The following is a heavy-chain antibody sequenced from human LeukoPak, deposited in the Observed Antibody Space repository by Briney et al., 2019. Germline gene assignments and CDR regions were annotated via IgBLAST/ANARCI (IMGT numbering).Heavy chain of an antibody. J-gene: IGHJ3*01. Sequence: PGRSLRLSCPPSGFTFSSYSMNWVRHAPGEGLQWVSYFSASISTIYYADSVKGRFTISRDNAENSLYLQMNSLRDEGTAVYFCARDRSYGGYWQDAFDFWGQGTMVSVSS. CDR2: FSASISTI. CDR1: GFTFSSYS. D-gene: IGHD4-23*01. V-gene: IGHV3-48*02. CDR3: ARDRSYGGYWQDAFDF.